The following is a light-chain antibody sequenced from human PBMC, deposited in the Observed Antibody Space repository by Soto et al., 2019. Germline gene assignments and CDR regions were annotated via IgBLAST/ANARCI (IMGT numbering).Light chain of an antibody. J-gene: IGKJ1*01. V-gene: IGKV1-5*01. CDR3: QQYNSFWT. Sequence: DIQMTQSPSTLSASVGDRVTITCRANQGISTWLAWYQQKPGKAPKLLIYDASNLESGVPSRFSGSGSGTEFTLTSSSLQPDDFATYYCQQYNSFWTFGQGTMVEI. CDR2: DAS. CDR1: QGISTW.